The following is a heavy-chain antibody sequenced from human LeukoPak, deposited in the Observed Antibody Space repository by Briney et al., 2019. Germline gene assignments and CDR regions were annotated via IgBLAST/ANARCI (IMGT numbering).Heavy chain of an antibody. CDR3: ARNYGRTSRYSDY. D-gene: IGHD4-23*01. J-gene: IGHJ4*02. CDR2: ISPSSGGT. Sequence: ASVKVSCTASGYTFTDYYIHWVRQAPGQGLEWMGWISPSSGGTNYAQNFQGRVTMTRDTAISTAYMELSGLRSDDTALYFCARNYGRTSRYSDYWGQGPLVTVSS. CDR1: GYTFTDYY. V-gene: IGHV1-2*02.